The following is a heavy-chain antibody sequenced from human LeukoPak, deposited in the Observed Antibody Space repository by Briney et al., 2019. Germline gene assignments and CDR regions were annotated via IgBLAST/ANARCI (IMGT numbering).Heavy chain of an antibody. J-gene: IGHJ4*02. CDR2: ISDTSDKI. Sequence: GGSLRLSYAASGFTFKTFSMNWVRQAPGKGLEWVSSISDTSDKIYYTDSLKGRFSISRDNVKNSLYLEMNSLRAEDTAVYYCARVRSGYDISWFDYWGQGTLVTVSS. CDR3: ARVRSGYDISWFDY. V-gene: IGHV3-21*01. CDR1: GFTFKTFS. D-gene: IGHD5-12*01.